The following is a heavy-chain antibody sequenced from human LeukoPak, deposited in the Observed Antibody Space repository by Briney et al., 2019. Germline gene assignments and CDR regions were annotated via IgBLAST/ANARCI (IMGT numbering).Heavy chain of an antibody. CDR1: GFTFSSYG. D-gene: IGHD6-13*01. CDR3: AKAQRASPYSSSSPCDY. Sequence: TGGSLRLSCAASGFTFSSYGMHWVRQAPGKGLEGVAVISYDGSNKYYADSVKGRFTISRDNSKNTLYLQMNSLRAEDTAVYYCAKAQRASPYSSSSPCDYWGQGTLVTVSS. J-gene: IGHJ4*02. CDR2: ISYDGSNK. V-gene: IGHV3-30*18.